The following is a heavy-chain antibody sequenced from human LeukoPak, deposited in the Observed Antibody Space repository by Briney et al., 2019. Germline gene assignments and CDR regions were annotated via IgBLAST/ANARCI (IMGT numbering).Heavy chain of an antibody. Sequence: ASVKVSCKASGYTLSTYDINWVRQATGQGLEWLGWMSPTSGNTGYAQRFQGRVTMTWDTSISTAYMQLSSLRAEETAVYYCSRGNTVAGDYWGQGTLVTVSS. V-gene: IGHV1-8*01. CDR3: SRGNTVAGDY. D-gene: IGHD6-19*01. CDR2: MSPTSGNT. J-gene: IGHJ4*02. CDR1: GYTLSTYD.